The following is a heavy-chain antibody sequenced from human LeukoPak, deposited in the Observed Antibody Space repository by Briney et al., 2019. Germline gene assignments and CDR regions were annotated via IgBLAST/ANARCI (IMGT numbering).Heavy chain of an antibody. Sequence: ASVKVSCKASGYTFTGYYMHWVRQAPGQGLEWMGWINPNSGGTNYAQKFQGWVTMTRDTSISTAYMELSRLRSDDTAVYYCARDKGTVRGVTTYNFDYWGQGTLVTVSS. CDR1: GYTFTGYY. V-gene: IGHV1-2*04. D-gene: IGHD3-10*01. CDR3: ARDKGTVRGVTTYNFDY. J-gene: IGHJ4*02. CDR2: INPNSGGT.